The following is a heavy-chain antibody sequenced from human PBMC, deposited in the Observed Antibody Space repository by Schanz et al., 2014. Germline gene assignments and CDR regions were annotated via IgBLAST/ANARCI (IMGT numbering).Heavy chain of an antibody. V-gene: IGHV1-18*01. CDR3: ARFNSGSHSPPYYYYGMDV. CDR1: GYTLTGFG. D-gene: IGHD1-26*01. J-gene: IGHJ6*02. Sequence: QVQLVQSGAEVKKPGASVKVSCKASGYTLTGFGVSWVRQAPGQGREWMGWISAYSGNSKYARKLQGRVTMTTDTSTNTAYMELRSLTSDDTAVYYCARFNSGSHSPPYYYYGMDVWGQGTTVTVSS. CDR2: ISAYSGNS.